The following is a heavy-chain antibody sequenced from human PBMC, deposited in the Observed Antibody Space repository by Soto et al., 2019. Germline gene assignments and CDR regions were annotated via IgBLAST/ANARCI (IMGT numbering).Heavy chain of an antibody. CDR1: GGTFSSYA. V-gene: IGHV1-69*06. D-gene: IGHD6-6*01. CDR3: ARDLDSSSNWFDP. CDR2: IIPIFGTA. J-gene: IGHJ5*02. Sequence: SVKVSCKASGGTFSSYAISWVRQAPGQGLEWMGGIIPIFGTANYAQKFQGRVTITADKSTSTAYMELSSLRSEDTAVYYCARDLDSSSNWFDPWGQGTLVTSPQ.